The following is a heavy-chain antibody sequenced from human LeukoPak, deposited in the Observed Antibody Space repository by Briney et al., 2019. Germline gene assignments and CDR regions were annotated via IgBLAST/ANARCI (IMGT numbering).Heavy chain of an antibody. J-gene: IGHJ4*02. Sequence: GASVKVSCKASGYSFTSYGSSWVRQAPGQGLEWMGWVSAYNGNTNYAQNFQGRVTMTTDTSTSTAYMELRSLRSDDTAVYYCARKPYDSGGYYHYWGQGTLVTVSS. CDR2: VSAYNGNT. V-gene: IGHV1-18*01. CDR3: ARKPYDSGGYYHY. CDR1: GYSFTSYG. D-gene: IGHD3-22*01.